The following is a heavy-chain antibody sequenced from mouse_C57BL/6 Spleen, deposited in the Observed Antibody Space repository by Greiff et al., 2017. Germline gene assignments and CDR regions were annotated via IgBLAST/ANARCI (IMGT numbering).Heavy chain of an antibody. CDR3: ARGAYGNERKFDY. J-gene: IGHJ2*01. D-gene: IGHD2-1*01. CDR1: GYTFTDYY. Sequence: QVQLQQSGAELVRPGASVKLSCKASGYTFTDYYINWVKQRPGQGLEWIARIYPGSGNTYYNEKFKGKATLTAEKSSSTAYMQLSSLTSEDSAVYFCARGAYGNERKFDYWGQGTTLTVSS. CDR2: IYPGSGNT. V-gene: IGHV1-76*01.